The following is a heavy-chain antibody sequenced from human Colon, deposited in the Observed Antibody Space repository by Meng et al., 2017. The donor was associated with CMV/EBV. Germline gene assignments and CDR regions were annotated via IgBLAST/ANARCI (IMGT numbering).Heavy chain of an antibody. J-gene: IGHJ6*02. Sequence: GESLKISCAASGFTFSDYYMAWIRQAPGKGLEWVSYISSSGGTIYQSDSVKGRFTISRDNAKDSLYLQMNSLRADDTAVYYYARAGECTRASCSSHNYYGMDVWGQGTTVTVSS. CDR1: GFTFSDYY. CDR2: ISSSGGTI. D-gene: IGHD3-16*01. CDR3: ARAGECTRASCSSHNYYGMDV. V-gene: IGHV3-11*01.